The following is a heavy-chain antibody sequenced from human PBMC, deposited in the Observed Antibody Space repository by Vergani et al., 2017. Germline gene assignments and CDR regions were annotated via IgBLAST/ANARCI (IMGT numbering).Heavy chain of an antibody. D-gene: IGHD3-10*01. CDR3: ASITMVRGPEPGDAFDI. Sequence: EVQLVQSGAEVKKPGESLKISCKGSGYSFTSYWIGWVRQMPGKGLEWMGIIYPGDSDTRYSPSFQGQVTISADKPISTAYLQWSSLKASDTAMYYCASITMVRGPEPGDAFDIWGQGTMVTVSS. V-gene: IGHV5-51*01. J-gene: IGHJ3*02. CDR2: IYPGDSDT. CDR1: GYSFTSYW.